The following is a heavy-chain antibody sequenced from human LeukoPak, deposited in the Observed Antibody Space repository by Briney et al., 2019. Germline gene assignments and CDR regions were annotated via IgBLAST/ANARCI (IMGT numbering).Heavy chain of an antibody. CDR3: ASITMVRGVIIPRWYFDL. Sequence: ASVKVSCKVSGYTLTELSMHWVRQDPGKGLEWMGGFDSEDGETIYAQKFQGRVTMTEDTSTDTAYMELSSLRSEDTAVYYCASITMVRGVIIPRWYFDLWGRGTLVTVSS. V-gene: IGHV1-24*01. CDR1: GYTLTELS. D-gene: IGHD3-10*01. CDR2: FDSEDGET. J-gene: IGHJ2*01.